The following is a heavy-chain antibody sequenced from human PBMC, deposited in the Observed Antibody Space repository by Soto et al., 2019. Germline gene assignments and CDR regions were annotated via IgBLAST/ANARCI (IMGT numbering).Heavy chain of an antibody. V-gene: IGHV4-59*08. CDR2: IYYSGST. CDR3: ARRWGRTFDY. Sequence: QVQLQESGPGLVKPSETLSLTCTVSGGSLSSYYWSWIRQPPGKGLEWIGYIYYSGSTNYNPSLKSRVTISVDTPKNQFSLKLSSVTAADTAVYYCARRWGRTFDYWGQGTLVTVSS. J-gene: IGHJ4*02. CDR1: GGSLSSYY. D-gene: IGHD7-27*01.